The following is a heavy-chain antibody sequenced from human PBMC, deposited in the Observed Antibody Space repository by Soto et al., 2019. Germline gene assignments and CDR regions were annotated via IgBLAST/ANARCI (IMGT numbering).Heavy chain of an antibody. V-gene: IGHV3-23*01. CDR3: AKATSPEENFFFDY. CDR2: ISGSGGGT. Sequence: GGSLRLSCAASGFTFSSYAMSWVRQAPGKGLEWVSAISGSGGGTYYADSVKGRFTISRDNSKNTLYLQMNSLRAEDTAVYYCAKATSPEENFFFDYWGQGTLVTVSS. CDR1: GFTFSSYA. J-gene: IGHJ4*02.